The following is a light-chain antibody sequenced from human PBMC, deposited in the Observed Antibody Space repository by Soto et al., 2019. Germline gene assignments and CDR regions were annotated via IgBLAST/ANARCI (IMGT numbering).Light chain of an antibody. CDR3: RSYTVGDTVV. Sequence: QSALTQPPSASGSPGQSVTISCTGTTTDVGGYDLVSWYQQHPGKAPKVIIYEVTKRPSGVPDRFFGSKSGSTASLTVSGLQAEDEAVYYCRSYTVGDTVVFGGGTKLTVL. CDR2: EVT. CDR1: TTDVGGYDL. V-gene: IGLV2-8*01. J-gene: IGLJ2*01.